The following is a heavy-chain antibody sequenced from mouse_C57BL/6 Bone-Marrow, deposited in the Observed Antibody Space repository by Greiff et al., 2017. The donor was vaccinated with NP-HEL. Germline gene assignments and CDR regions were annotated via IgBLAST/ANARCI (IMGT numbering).Heavy chain of an antibody. J-gene: IGHJ2*01. CDR2: ISDGGSYT. Sequence: DVHLVESGGGLVKPGGSLKLSCAASGFTFSSYAMSWVRQTPEKRLEWVATISDGGSYTYYPDNVKGRFTISRDNAKNNLYLQMSHLKSEDTAMYYCARAEGLRRGYFDYWGQGTTLTVSS. CDR1: GFTFSSYA. D-gene: IGHD2-2*01. CDR3: ARAEGLRRGYFDY. V-gene: IGHV5-4*01.